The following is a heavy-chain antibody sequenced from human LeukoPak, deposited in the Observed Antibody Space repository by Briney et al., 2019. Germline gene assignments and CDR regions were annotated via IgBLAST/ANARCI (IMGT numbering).Heavy chain of an antibody. CDR2: IYPGDFDT. J-gene: IGHJ5*02. V-gene: IGHV5-51*01. Sequence: GESLKISCKGSGYSFTTYWIGWVRQMPGKGLEWMGMIYPGDFDTKYSPPFQGQVTISADRSITTAYLQWSSLKASDTAMYYCVLPVRSGRAKWFDPWGQGTLVTVSS. CDR3: VLPVRSGRAKWFDP. D-gene: IGHD3-10*01. CDR1: GYSFTTYW.